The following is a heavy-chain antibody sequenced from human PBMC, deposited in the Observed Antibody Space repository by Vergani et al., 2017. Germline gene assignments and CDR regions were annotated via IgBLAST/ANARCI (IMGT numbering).Heavy chain of an antibody. CDR2: MYHSGST. J-gene: IGHJ5*02. D-gene: IGHD3-10*01. Sequence: QVRLQESGPGLVKPSETLSLTCRVSGGSMSGYYWRWIRQPPGKELEWIGYMYHSGSTNYNPSLEKRVTRSGDTSKNQFSLKLNSVTAADIAVYYCGRVSDFYGLGRRLLDLWGQGSLVTVSS. CDR3: GRVSDFYGLGRRLLDL. CDR1: GGSMSGYY. V-gene: IGHV4-59*01.